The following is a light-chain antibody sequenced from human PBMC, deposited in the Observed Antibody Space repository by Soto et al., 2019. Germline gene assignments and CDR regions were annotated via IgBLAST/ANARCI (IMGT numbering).Light chain of an antibody. Sequence: DIVLTQTPFSLPVTPGEPASISCKSSQSLLHSDGSTYLDWYLQKPGQSPQLLIYALTYRTSGVPDRFSGSGSGTDFTLKISCVGAEDVGVYYCMHRIEFPWTFGQGTKVDIK. CDR1: QSLLHSDGSTY. V-gene: IGKV2-40*01. CDR3: MHRIEFPWT. J-gene: IGKJ1*01. CDR2: ALT.